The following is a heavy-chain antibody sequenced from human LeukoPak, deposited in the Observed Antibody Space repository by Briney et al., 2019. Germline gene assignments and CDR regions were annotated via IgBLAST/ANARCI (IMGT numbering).Heavy chain of an antibody. CDR2: IIPIFGTA. Sequence: SVKVSCKASGGTFSSYAISWVRQAPGQGLEWMGGIIPIFGTANYAQKFQGRVTITTDESTSTAYMELSSLRSEDTAVYYCARGPRGQLALIDYWGQGTLVTVSS. CDR1: GGTFSSYA. CDR3: ARGPRGQLALIDY. J-gene: IGHJ4*02. D-gene: IGHD6-6*01. V-gene: IGHV1-69*05.